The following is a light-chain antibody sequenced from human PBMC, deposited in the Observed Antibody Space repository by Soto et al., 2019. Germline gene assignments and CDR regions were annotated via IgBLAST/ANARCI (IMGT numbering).Light chain of an antibody. CDR3: QAWDSSTGMV. J-gene: IGLJ2*01. V-gene: IGLV3-1*01. Sequence: SYELTQPPSVSVSPGQTASITCSGDKLGDKYACWYQQKPGQSPALVIYQDSKRPSGIPERFSGSNSGNTATLTISGTQAMDEADYYCQAWDSSTGMVFGGGTQLTVL. CDR1: KLGDKY. CDR2: QDS.